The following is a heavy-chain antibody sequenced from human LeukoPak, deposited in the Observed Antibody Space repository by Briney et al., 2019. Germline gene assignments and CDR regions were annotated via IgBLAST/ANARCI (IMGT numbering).Heavy chain of an antibody. CDR3: GKGLNGVYDY. CDR2: ISTRAAET. J-gene: IGHJ4*02. Sequence: GGSLRLSCAASGVTFSNFAVTWLRQAPGKGLEWVSSISTRAAETHYADSVKGRFTISRDNSKNTVYLQMNTLRAEDTAVYYCGKGLNGVYDYWGQGTLVTVSS. D-gene: IGHD2-8*01. V-gene: IGHV3-23*01. CDR1: GVTFSNFA.